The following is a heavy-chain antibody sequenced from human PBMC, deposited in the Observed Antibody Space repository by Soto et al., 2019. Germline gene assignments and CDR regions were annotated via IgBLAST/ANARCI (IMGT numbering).Heavy chain of an antibody. J-gene: IGHJ4*02. CDR1: GGSISSSSYY. CDR2: IYYSGST. Sequence: ETLSLTCVVSGGSISSSSYYWGWIRQPPGKGLEWIGSIYYSGSTYYNPSLKSRVTISVDTSKNQFSLKLSSVTAADTAVYYCARHYYDILTGYTYYFDYWGQGTLVTVSS. D-gene: IGHD3-9*01. CDR3: ARHYYDILTGYTYYFDY. V-gene: IGHV4-39*01.